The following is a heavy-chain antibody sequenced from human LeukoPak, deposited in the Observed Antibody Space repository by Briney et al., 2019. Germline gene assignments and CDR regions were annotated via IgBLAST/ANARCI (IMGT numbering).Heavy chain of an antibody. V-gene: IGHV3-48*03. D-gene: IGHD5-24*01. Sequence: GGSLRLSCAASGFTFSSYEMNWVRQAPRKGLEWVSYSSRSGSTISYADSVKGRFTISRDNAKNSLYLQMNNLRAEDTAVYYCARIVEMATVDYWGQGTLVTVSS. CDR1: GFTFSSYE. CDR2: SSRSGSTI. J-gene: IGHJ4*02. CDR3: ARIVEMATVDY.